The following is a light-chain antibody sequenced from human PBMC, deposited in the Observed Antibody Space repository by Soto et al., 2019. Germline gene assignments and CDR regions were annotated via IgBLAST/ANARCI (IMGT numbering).Light chain of an antibody. CDR2: NTS. CDR1: QSINSKS. V-gene: IGKV3-20*01. J-gene: IGKJ3*01. Sequence: EIVLTQSPGTLSLSPGEGATVSCRVSQSINSKSLVWYQRTFGQAPRLLIYNTSARATGIPDRFSGSGSGTDFRLSISGLEPEDFAVYYCQHYGGSFIFGPGTKVDFK. CDR3: QHYGGSFI.